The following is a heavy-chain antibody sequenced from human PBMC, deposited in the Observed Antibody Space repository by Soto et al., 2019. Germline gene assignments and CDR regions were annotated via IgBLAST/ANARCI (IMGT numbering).Heavy chain of an antibody. D-gene: IGHD2-15*01. CDR1: GGSFSGYY. Sequence: QVQLQQWGAGLLKPSETLSLTCAVYGGSFSGYYWSWIRQPPGKGLEWIGEINHSGSTNYNPSLKSRVTISVDTSKSQCSLKLSSVTAADTAVYYCARGGGIVVVVAATPSGAFDIWGQGTMVTVSS. CDR2: INHSGST. CDR3: ARGGGIVVVVAATPSGAFDI. J-gene: IGHJ3*02. V-gene: IGHV4-34*01.